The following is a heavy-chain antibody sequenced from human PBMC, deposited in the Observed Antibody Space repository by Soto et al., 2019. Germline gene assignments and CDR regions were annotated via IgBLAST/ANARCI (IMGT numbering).Heavy chain of an antibody. CDR3: ASLSVTLDY. CDR2: ISYDGSNK. D-gene: IGHD4-4*01. Sequence: QVQLVESGGGVVQPGRSLGLSCEASGFTFISYAMHWVRQAPGKGLEWVAVISYDGSNKYYADSVKGRFTISRDNSKNTLYLQMTSLRAEDTAVYYCASLSVTLDYWGQGTLVTVSS. J-gene: IGHJ4*02. V-gene: IGHV3-30-3*01. CDR1: GFTFISYA.